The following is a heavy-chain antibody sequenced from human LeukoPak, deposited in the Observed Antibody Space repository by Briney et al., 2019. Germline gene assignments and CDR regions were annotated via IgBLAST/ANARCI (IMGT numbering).Heavy chain of an antibody. CDR2: INPNSGGT. V-gene: IGHV1-2*02. Sequence: GASVKVSCKASGYTFTGYYMHWVRQAPGQGLEWMGWINPNSGGTNYAQKFQGRVTMTRDTSISTAYMELSRLRSDDTAVYYCARQGGGEQQLGTYYFDYWGQGTLVTVSS. CDR1: GYTFTGYY. D-gene: IGHD6-13*01. J-gene: IGHJ4*02. CDR3: ARQGGGEQQLGTYYFDY.